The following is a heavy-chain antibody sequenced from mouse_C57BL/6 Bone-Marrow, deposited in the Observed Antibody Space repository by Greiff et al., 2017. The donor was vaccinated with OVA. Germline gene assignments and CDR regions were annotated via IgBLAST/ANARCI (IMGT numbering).Heavy chain of an antibody. CDR3: ERWYYAMDY. J-gene: IGHJ4*01. V-gene: IGHV1-7*01. CDR2: INPSSGYT. CDR1: GYTFTSYW. Sequence: VQRVESGAELAKPGASVKLSCKASGYTFTSYWMHWVKQRPGQGLEWIGYINPSSGYTKYNQKFKDKATLTADKSSSTAYMQLSSLTYEDSAVYYCERWYYAMDYWGQGTSVTVSS.